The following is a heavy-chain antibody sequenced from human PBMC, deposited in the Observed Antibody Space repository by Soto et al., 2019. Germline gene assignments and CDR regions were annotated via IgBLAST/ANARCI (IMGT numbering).Heavy chain of an antibody. CDR1: GYSFTSYW. Sequence: EALKISCKGSGYSFTSYWIRWVRQMPGKGLEWMRIIYPGDSDTRYSPSFQGQVTISADKSISTAYLQCISLKASDTAMYYCASQEMATKNVDAFDIWGQGTMVTVSS. J-gene: IGHJ3*02. CDR3: ASQEMATKNVDAFDI. V-gene: IGHV5-51*01. CDR2: IYPGDSDT. D-gene: IGHD5-12*01.